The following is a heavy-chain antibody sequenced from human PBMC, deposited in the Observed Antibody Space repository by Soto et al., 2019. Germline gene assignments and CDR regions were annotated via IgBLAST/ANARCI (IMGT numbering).Heavy chain of an antibody. CDR1: GFTFSSYW. J-gene: IGHJ4*02. CDR2: IKPDGSEN. D-gene: IGHD5-18*01. V-gene: IGHV3-7*03. CDR3: VRDFEASYGYGTFDY. Sequence: GGSMRLSCAASGFTFSSYWMSWVRQAPGKGLEWVANIKPDGSENYYVDSVRGRFTISRDTAKNSLYLQMNSLRAEDTAVYYCVRDFEASYGYGTFDYWGQGTLVTVSS.